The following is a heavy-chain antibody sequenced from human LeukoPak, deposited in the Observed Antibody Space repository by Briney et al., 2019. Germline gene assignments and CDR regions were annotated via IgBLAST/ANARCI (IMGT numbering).Heavy chain of an antibody. CDR1: GFTVSGDY. D-gene: IGHD2/OR15-2a*01. Sequence: PGGSLRLSCAASGFTVSGDYMSWVRQAPGKGLVWVSCINSDGSGTTYADSVKGRFTISRDNAKNTLYLQMNSLRAEDTAVYYCGRDYFGSVDYWGQGTLVTVSS. V-gene: IGHV3-74*01. J-gene: IGHJ4*02. CDR2: INSDGSGT. CDR3: GRDYFGSVDY.